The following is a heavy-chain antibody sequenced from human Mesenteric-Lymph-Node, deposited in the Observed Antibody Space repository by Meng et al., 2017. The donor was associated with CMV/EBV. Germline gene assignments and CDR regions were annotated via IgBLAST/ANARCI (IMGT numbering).Heavy chain of an antibody. V-gene: IGHV4-59*01. Sequence: SETLSLTCTVSGGSISTYYWNWLRQFPGKGLEWIGYISNSGNIDYNPSLRSRVSIAVDTSKNQFSLKLSSVSAADTAVYYCALSTYDFWSGYVQYYGMDVWGQGTTVTVSS. J-gene: IGHJ6*02. CDR1: GGSISTYY. CDR3: ALSTYDFWSGYVQYYGMDV. CDR2: ISNSGNI. D-gene: IGHD3-3*01.